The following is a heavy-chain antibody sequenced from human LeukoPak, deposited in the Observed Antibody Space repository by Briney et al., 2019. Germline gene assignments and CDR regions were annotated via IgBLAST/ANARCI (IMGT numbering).Heavy chain of an antibody. J-gene: IGHJ4*02. V-gene: IGHV5-51*01. CDR2: IFPGDSNT. CDR3: AREQQLVLFDY. D-gene: IGHD1-1*01. CDR1: GYNFDNYW. Sequence: GESLKISCKGPGYNFDNYWIAWVRQMPGKGLEWMGIIFPGDSNTRYSPSFQGQVTISADKSINTAYLQWSSLKASDTAIYYCAREQQLVLFDYWGQGALVTVSS.